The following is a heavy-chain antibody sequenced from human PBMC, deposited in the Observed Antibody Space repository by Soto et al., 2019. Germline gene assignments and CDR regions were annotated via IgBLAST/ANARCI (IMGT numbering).Heavy chain of an antibody. CDR3: ATSPFFCSGGSCYSYGMDV. Sequence: QVQLVQSGAEVKKPGSSVKVSCKASGGTFSRYTITWVRQAPGQGLEWMGRIIPILGIVNYAQKFQGRVTIAADXSXXXAXXELRSLRSEDTAVYYCATSPFFCSGGSCYSYGMDVWGQGTTVTVSS. J-gene: IGHJ6*02. V-gene: IGHV1-69*02. CDR2: IIPILGIV. CDR1: GGTFSRYT. D-gene: IGHD2-15*01.